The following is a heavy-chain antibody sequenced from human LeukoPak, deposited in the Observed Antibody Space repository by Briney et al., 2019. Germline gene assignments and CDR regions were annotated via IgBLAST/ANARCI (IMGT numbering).Heavy chain of an antibody. CDR1: GFTFSSYG. D-gene: IGHD3-10*01. CDR2: IRYDGSNK. J-gene: IGHJ6*02. CDR3: ARDRGITMVRGRAAYYGMDV. V-gene: IGHV3-30*02. Sequence: GGSLRLSCAASGFTFSSYGMHWVRQAPGKGLEWVTFIRYDGSNKYYADSVKGRFTISRDNAKNSLYLQMNSLRAEDTAVYYCARDRGITMVRGRAAYYGMDVWGQGTTVTVSS.